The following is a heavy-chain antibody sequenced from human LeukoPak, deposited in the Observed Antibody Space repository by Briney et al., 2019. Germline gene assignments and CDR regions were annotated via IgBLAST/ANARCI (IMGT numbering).Heavy chain of an antibody. CDR3: ARVGQFPQWGLVDY. Sequence: ASVKVSCKASGYTFTSYGISWVRQAPGQGLECMGWISAYNGNTNYAQKLQGRVTMTTDTSTSTAYMELRSLRSDDTAVYYCARVGQFPQWGLVDYWGQGTLVTVSS. J-gene: IGHJ4*02. D-gene: IGHD2-15*01. V-gene: IGHV1-18*01. CDR1: GYTFTSYG. CDR2: ISAYNGNT.